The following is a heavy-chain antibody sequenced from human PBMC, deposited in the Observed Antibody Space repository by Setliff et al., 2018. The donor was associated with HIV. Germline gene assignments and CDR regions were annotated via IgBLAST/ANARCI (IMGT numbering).Heavy chain of an antibody. Sequence: GGSLRLSCAASGFTFGSYAMTWVRQAPGKGLEWVSFISYDGSRISYADSVKGRFTISRDDSQNTAFLQMNSLRADDTAVYYCAKGGGGPSDRFDHWGQGTLVTVSS. D-gene: IGHD1-26*01. CDR2: ISYDGSRI. CDR3: AKGGGGPSDRFDH. CDR1: GFTFGSYA. J-gene: IGHJ4*02. V-gene: IGHV3-30*07.